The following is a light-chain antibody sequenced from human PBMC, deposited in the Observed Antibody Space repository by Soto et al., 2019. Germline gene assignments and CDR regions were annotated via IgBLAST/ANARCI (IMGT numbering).Light chain of an antibody. J-gene: IGKJ4*01. CDR2: DTS. CDR3: QQRANWHLT. Sequence: EIVLTQSPATLSLSPGERATLSCRASQSVSSYLAWYQQKPGQAPRLLIYDTSNRATGIPVRFSGSGSGTDFTLTISSLEPEDFEVYYCQQRANWHLTFGEGTKVDIX. V-gene: IGKV3-11*01. CDR1: QSVSSY.